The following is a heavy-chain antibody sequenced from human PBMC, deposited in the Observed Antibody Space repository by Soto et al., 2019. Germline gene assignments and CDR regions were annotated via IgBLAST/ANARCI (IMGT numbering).Heavy chain of an antibody. CDR3: ARGIAATGKSPPDY. CDR2: ISYDGSNK. Sequence: GGSLRLSCAASGFIFSSYAMHWVRQAPGEGLEWVAVISYDGSNKYYVDSVKGRFTISRDNSKNTLYLQMNSLRAEDASVYYCARGIAATGKSPPDYWGQGTLVTVSS. J-gene: IGHJ4*02. D-gene: IGHD6-13*01. V-gene: IGHV3-30*03. CDR1: GFIFSSYA.